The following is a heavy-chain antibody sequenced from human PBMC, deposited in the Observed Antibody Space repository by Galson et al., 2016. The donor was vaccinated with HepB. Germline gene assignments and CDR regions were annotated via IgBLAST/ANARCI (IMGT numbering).Heavy chain of an antibody. D-gene: IGHD3-10*01. Sequence: SLRLSCATSGFTFNDYAMHWVRQAPGKGLEWVSGTSWNSGRIDYADSVKGRFTVSRDNAKNSLYLQINSLRAEDTALYYCAKATSGSAYGSRYFQHWGQGTLVTVSS. V-gene: IGHV3-9*01. CDR1: GFTFNDYA. CDR2: TSWNSGRI. J-gene: IGHJ1*01. CDR3: AKATSGSAYGSRYFQH.